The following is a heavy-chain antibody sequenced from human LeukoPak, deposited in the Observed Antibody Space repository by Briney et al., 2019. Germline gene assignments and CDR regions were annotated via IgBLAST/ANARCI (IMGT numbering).Heavy chain of an antibody. D-gene: IGHD1-26*01. J-gene: IGHJ4*02. Sequence: GESLRLSCAASGFTFSGYWMTWVRQAPGKGLEWVANIKEDGSQKNYVDSVKGRFTISRDNAKDSLYLQMDSLRAEDTAVYYCARCGSESDYWGQGTLVTVSS. CDR1: GFTFSGYW. V-gene: IGHV3-7*01. CDR2: IKEDGSQK. CDR3: ARCGSESDY.